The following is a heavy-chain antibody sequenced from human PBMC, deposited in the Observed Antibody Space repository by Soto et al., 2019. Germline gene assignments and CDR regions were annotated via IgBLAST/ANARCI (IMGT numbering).Heavy chain of an antibody. CDR1: GYIFTTYW. CDR2: IYPGDSDA. Sequence: VESLKISCKGSGYIFTTYWIGWVRQMPVKGLEWLGIIYPGDSDARYSPSIQGQVTISADKSISTAYLQWSSLKASDSAMYYCATAMDIWGQGTTVTVSS. J-gene: IGHJ6*02. CDR3: ATAMDI. V-gene: IGHV5-51*01.